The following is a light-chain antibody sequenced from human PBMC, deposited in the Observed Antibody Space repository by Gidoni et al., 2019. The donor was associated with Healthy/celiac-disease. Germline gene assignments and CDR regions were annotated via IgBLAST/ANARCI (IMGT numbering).Light chain of an antibody. CDR1: QSISSW. V-gene: IGKV1-5*03. CDR2: KAS. Sequence: DIQMTQSPSTLSASVGDRVTITGRASQSISSWLAWYQQKPGKAPTLLIYKASSLERGVPSRFSGSGSGTEFTLTISSLQPDDFATYYCQQYNSYWTFGQGTKVEIK. CDR3: QQYNSYWT. J-gene: IGKJ1*01.